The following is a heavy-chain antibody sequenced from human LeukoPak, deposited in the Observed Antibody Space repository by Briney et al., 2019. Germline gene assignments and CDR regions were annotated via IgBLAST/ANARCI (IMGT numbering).Heavy chain of an antibody. Sequence: GGSLRLSCAASGFSFSNAWMCWVRQAPGKGLEWVGRIKSKSAGGTIEYGAPVEGRFTISRDDSENMLYLQMSSLKAEDTAVYYCTTYDRSGYYSDYWGQGTLVTVSS. CDR2: IKSKSAGGTI. CDR3: TTYDRSGYYSDY. D-gene: IGHD3-22*01. V-gene: IGHV3-15*01. J-gene: IGHJ4*02. CDR1: GFSFSNAW.